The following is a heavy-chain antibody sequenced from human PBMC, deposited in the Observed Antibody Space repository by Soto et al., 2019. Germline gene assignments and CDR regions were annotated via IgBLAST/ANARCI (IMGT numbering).Heavy chain of an antibody. D-gene: IGHD3-3*01. CDR2: INHSGST. CDR1: GGSFSGYY. V-gene: IGHV4-34*01. Sequence: PSGTLSLTCAVYGGSFSGYYWSWIRQPPGKGLEWIGEINHSGSTNYNPSLKSRVTISVDTSKNQFSLKLSSVTAADTAVYYCVRXTSFWSGYYRRPYYFDYWGQGTLVTVSS. J-gene: IGHJ4*02. CDR3: VRXTSFWSGYYRRPYYFDY.